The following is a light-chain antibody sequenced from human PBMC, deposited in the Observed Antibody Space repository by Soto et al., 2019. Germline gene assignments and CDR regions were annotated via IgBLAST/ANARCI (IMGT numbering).Light chain of an antibody. J-gene: IGLJ2*01. CDR2: GNT. CDR3: QSYDSSLSSSVV. V-gene: IGLV1-40*01. Sequence: QSVLTQPPSVSGAPGQRVTISCTGSSSNIGAGYDVHWYQQIPGAAPKLLIYGNTNPPSGVPDRFSASKSGTSASLAITGLQADDEADYYCQSYDSSLSSSVVFGGGTKLTVL. CDR1: SSNIGAGYD.